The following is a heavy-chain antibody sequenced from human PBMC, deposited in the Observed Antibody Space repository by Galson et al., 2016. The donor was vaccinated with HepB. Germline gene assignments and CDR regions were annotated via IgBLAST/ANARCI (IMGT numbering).Heavy chain of an antibody. Sequence: SVKVSCKASGFTFTSSAVQWVRQARGQRLEWIGWIVVGSGNTKYAQKFRERVTITRDMSTSTAYMELSSLRSEDTAVYYCAAENQVLRFLEWLSPYYYYGMDVWGQGTTVTVSS. CDR3: AAENQVLRFLEWLSPYYYYGMDV. CDR2: IVVGSGNT. J-gene: IGHJ6*02. V-gene: IGHV1-58*01. CDR1: GFTFTSSA. D-gene: IGHD3-3*01.